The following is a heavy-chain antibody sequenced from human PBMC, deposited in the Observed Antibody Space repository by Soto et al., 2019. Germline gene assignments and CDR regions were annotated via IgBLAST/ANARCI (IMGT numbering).Heavy chain of an antibody. CDR2: IYYSGST. V-gene: IGHV4-59*01. D-gene: IGHD4-17*01. J-gene: IGHJ6*03. CDR3: ARAYGDYEYYYYYMDV. Sequence: SETLSLTCTVSGGSISSYYWSWIRQPPGKGLELIGYIYYSGSTNYNPSLKSRVTISVDTSKNQFSLKLSSVTAADTAVYYCARAYGDYEYYYYYMDVWGKGTTVTVSS. CDR1: GGSISSYY.